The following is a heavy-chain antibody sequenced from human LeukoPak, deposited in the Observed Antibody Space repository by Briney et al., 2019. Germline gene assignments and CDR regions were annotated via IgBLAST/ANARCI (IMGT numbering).Heavy chain of an antibody. CDR1: GFTFSSYA. CDR3: AKEGVQTPSDWYFDL. Sequence: PGGSLRLSCAASGFTFSSYAMSWVRQAPGKGLEWVSSFSGSGGDTYYADSVKGRFTISRDNSKNTLYLQMNSLRAEDTAVYYCAKEGVQTPSDWYFDLWGRGTLVTVSS. D-gene: IGHD1-26*01. V-gene: IGHV3-23*01. CDR2: FSGSGGDT. J-gene: IGHJ2*01.